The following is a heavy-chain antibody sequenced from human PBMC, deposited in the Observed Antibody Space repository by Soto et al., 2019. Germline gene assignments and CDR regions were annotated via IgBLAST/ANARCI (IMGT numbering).Heavy chain of an antibody. Sequence: EVQLLESGGGLVQPGGSLTLSCAASGFTFSSYGMTWVRQAPGKGLEWVSFSSATGSGRYYADSVKGRFTISRDNSKNTLYLQIRSQRSDDTAVYYCAKGRRAGGNYGFYSDFWGQGALVIVSS. V-gene: IGHV3-23*01. D-gene: IGHD1-7*01. CDR3: AKGRRAGGNYGFYSDF. CDR2: SSATGSGR. J-gene: IGHJ4*02. CDR1: GFTFSSYG.